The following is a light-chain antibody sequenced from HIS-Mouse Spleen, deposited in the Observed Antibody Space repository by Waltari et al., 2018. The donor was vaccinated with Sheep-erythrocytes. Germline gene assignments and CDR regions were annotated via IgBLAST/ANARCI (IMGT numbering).Light chain of an antibody. Sequence: QSALTQPRSVSGSPGQSVTIPCTGTSSDVGGYNYVFGYQQHPGKAPKRMIYDVSKRPSGVPDRFSGSKSGNTASLTISGLQAEDEADYYCCSYAGSYNHVFATGTKVTVL. J-gene: IGLJ1*01. CDR1: SSDVGGYNY. V-gene: IGLV2-11*01. CDR3: CSYAGSYNHV. CDR2: DVS.